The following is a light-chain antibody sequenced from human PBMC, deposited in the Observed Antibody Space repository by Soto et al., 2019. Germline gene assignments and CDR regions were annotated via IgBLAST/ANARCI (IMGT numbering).Light chain of an antibody. J-gene: IGKJ2*03. Sequence: DIQMTQSPSTLSASVGDRVTITCRASQSIGSWLAWYQQKPGKAPKLLISGASSLESGVPSRFSGSGSGTXFTLXXXSLXPDXFXXYXCQQYDSYSYSFGQGTKLEIK. CDR3: QQYDSYSYS. V-gene: IGKV1-5*01. CDR1: QSIGSW. CDR2: GAS.